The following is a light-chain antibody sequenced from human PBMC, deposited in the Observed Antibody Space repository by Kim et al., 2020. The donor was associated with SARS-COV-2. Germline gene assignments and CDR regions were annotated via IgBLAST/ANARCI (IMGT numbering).Light chain of an antibody. V-gene: IGLV3-19*01. Sequence: LGQTVRITCQGDSLRSYYASWYQQKPGQAPVLVIYGKNNRPSGIPDRFSLSSSGNTAYLTITGAQAEDDADYYCNSRDSSGNHLGVFGGGTQLTVL. CDR3: NSRDSSGNHLGV. CDR1: SLRSYY. CDR2: GKN. J-gene: IGLJ3*02.